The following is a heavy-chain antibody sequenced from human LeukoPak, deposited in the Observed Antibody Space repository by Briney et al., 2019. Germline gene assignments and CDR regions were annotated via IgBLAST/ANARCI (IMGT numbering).Heavy chain of an antibody. V-gene: IGHV4-30-4*01. CDR1: GGSISSGDSY. CDR2: IYYSGST. D-gene: IGHD3-9*01. J-gene: IGHJ4*02. Sequence: PSETLSLTCTVSGGSISSGDSYWSWIRQPPGKGLEWIGYIYYSGSTYYNPSLKSRVTISVDTSKNQFSLKLSSVTAADTAVYYCARGPPPLRYFDWPNPPDYWGQGTLVTVSS. CDR3: ARGPPPLRYFDWPNPPDY.